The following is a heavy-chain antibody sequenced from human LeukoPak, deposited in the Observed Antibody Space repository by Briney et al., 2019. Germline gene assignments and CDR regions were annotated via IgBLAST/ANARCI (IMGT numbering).Heavy chain of an antibody. J-gene: IGHJ4*02. CDR3: ARGTTIFGVALDY. D-gene: IGHD3-3*01. V-gene: IGHV4-30-4*01. CDR2: IYYSGST. Sequence: SETLSLTCPVPGASISSGDYSWTWFAHPPGKALRWMGYIYYSGSTYYNPSLKSRVTISVDTSKNQFSLKLSSVTAADTAVYYCARGTTIFGVALDYWGQGTLVTVSS. CDR1: GASISSGDYS.